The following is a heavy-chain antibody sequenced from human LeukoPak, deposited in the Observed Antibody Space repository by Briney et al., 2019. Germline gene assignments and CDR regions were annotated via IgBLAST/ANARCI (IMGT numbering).Heavy chain of an antibody. J-gene: IGHJ4*02. Sequence: PGGSLRLSCVASGFTFSSYEFNWVRQAPGKGLDWVAFISSSGTTIYYTDSVKGRFIISRDNSKNSLYLQMNSLRAEDTALYYCARGSIPTDYWGQGTLVTVSS. V-gene: IGHV3-48*03. D-gene: IGHD3-3*01. CDR1: GFTFSSYE. CDR3: ARGSIPTDY. CDR2: ISSSGTTI.